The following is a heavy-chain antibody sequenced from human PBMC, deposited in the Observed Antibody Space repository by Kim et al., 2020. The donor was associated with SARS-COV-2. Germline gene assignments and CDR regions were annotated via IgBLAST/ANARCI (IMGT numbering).Heavy chain of an antibody. D-gene: IGHD3-10*01. CDR2: IYYSGST. CDR1: GGSISSSSYY. V-gene: IGHV4-39*01. J-gene: IGHJ4*01. CDR3: XRLXXXATXXXY. Sequence: SETLSLTCTVSGGSISSSSYYWGWIRQPPGXXXEWIGSIYYSGSTYYNPSLKSRXXISXXXSKXXXSLXXSSXXXADXXXYXXXRLXXXATXXXY.